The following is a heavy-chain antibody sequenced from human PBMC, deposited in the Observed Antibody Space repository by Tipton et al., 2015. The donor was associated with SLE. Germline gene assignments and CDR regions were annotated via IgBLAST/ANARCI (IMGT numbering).Heavy chain of an antibody. Sequence: LRLSCTVSGGSISSYYWSWIRQPAGKGLEWIGRIYTSGSTNYNPSLKSRVTMSVDTSKNQFSLKLSSVTAADTAVYYCASSTARVGNYFDYWGQGTLVTVSS. J-gene: IGHJ4*02. CDR3: ASSTARVGNYFDY. V-gene: IGHV4-4*07. CDR2: IYTSGST. D-gene: IGHD1-1*01. CDR1: GGSISSYY.